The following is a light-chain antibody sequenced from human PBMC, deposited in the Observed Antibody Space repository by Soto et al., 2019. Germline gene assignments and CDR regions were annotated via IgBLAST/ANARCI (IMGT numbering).Light chain of an antibody. V-gene: IGKV3-15*01. CDR2: GAS. CDR3: QQYNNWSGT. CDR1: QSVSSN. J-gene: IGKJ1*01. Sequence: QSPGALSFSPWEAATLSCRACQSVSSNLAWYQQKPGQAPRLLIYGASPRATGIPARFSGSGSGTEFTLTISSLQSEDFAVYYCQQYNNWSGTFGQGTKVDIK.